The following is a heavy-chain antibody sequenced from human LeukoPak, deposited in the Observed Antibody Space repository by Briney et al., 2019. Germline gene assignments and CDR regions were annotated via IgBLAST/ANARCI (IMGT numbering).Heavy chain of an antibody. CDR3: ARGIAAAGNYYYYYMDV. J-gene: IGHJ6*03. Sequence: GGSLILSCAASGFSFSDSAIHWVRQASGKGLEWGGRIRSKPDNSATAYAASVKGRFTISRDDSKNTAYLQMNSLKTEDTAVYYCARGIAAAGNYYYYYMDVWGKGTTVTVSS. V-gene: IGHV3-73*01. CDR1: GFSFSDSA. CDR2: IRSKPDNSAT. D-gene: IGHD6-13*01.